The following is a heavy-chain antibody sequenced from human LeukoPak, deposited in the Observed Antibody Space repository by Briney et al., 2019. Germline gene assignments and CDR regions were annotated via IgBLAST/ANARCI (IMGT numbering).Heavy chain of an antibody. CDR3: ARPRGSYYYGMDV. CDR2: IIPILGIA. Sequence: ASVKVSCKASGGTFSSYANSWVRQAPGQGLEWMGRIIPILGIANYAQKFQGRVTITADKSTSTAYMELSSLRSEDTAVYYCARPRGSYYYGMDVWGQGTTVTVSS. J-gene: IGHJ6*02. CDR1: GGTFSSYA. V-gene: IGHV1-69*04.